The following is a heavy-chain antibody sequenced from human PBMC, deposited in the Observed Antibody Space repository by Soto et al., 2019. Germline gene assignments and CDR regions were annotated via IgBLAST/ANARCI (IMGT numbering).Heavy chain of an antibody. CDR2: INPNGDNT. V-gene: IGHV1-8*01. CDR3: VRRMLPGYYFDY. CDR1: GYTFTSYD. Sequence: ASVKVSCKASGYTFTSYDINWVRQATGQGLEWMGMINPNGDNTAYTQKYQGRVTMTRDTSTGTVYMELSSLRSEDTAVYYCVRRMLPGYYFDYWGQGTLVTVSS. J-gene: IGHJ4*02. D-gene: IGHD3-10*02.